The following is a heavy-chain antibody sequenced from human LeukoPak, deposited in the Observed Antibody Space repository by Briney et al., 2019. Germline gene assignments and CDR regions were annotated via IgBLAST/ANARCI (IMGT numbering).Heavy chain of an antibody. D-gene: IGHD3-22*01. Sequence: SQTLSLTCTVSGGSISSGGYYWSWIRQHPGKGLEWIGYIYYSGSTYYNPSLKSRVTISVDTSKNQFSLKLSSVTAADTAVYYCASEGYYDSSGYYDLPSYYYYGMDVWGQGTTVTVSS. J-gene: IGHJ6*02. CDR2: IYYSGST. V-gene: IGHV4-31*03. CDR1: GGSISSGGYY. CDR3: ASEGYYDSSGYYDLPSYYYYGMDV.